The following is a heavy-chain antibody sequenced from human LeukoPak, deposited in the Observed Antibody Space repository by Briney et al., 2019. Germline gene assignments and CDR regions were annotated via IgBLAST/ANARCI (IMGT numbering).Heavy chain of an antibody. V-gene: IGHV1-18*01. CDR2: ISAYNGNT. J-gene: IGHJ4*02. D-gene: IGHD3-9*01. CDR1: GYTFTSYG. CDR3: AREGVPAYYDILTGYYFDY. Sequence: GASVEVSCKASGYTFTSYGISWVRQAPGQGLEWMGWISAYNGNTNYAQKLQGRVTMTTDTSTSTAYMELRSLRSDDTAVYYCAREGVPAYYDILTGYYFDYWGQGTLVTVSS.